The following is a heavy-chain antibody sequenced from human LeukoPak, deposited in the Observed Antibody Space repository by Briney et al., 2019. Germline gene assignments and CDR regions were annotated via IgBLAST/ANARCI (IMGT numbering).Heavy chain of an antibody. Sequence: GGSLRLSCASSGFTFRSYWRSWVRQTPGKGLEWVANIKQDGSEKNYVDSVKGRFTISRDNPKNSLYLQMNSLRAEDTAVYYCARDRIRYSGSYSLHYWGQGTLVTVSS. CDR3: ARDRIRYSGSYSLHY. V-gene: IGHV3-7*01. CDR2: IKQDGSEK. CDR1: GFTFRSYW. D-gene: IGHD1-26*01. J-gene: IGHJ4*02.